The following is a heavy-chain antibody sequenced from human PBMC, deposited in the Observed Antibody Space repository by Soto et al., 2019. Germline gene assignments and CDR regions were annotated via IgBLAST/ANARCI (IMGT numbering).Heavy chain of an antibody. CDR3: ARRGEQASQPFDS. V-gene: IGHV2-5*01. Sequence: QITLKESGPTLVKPTQTLTLTCAFSGFSLSTSGVGVGWIRQPPGKALEWLAVIFWNDDKRYSPSVKSRLTITKDTTRNQVALTMTNMDPVDTGTYYCARRGEQASQPFDSWGQGSLVTVS. CDR2: IFWNDDK. D-gene: IGHD2-21*01. CDR1: GFSLSTSGVG. J-gene: IGHJ4*02.